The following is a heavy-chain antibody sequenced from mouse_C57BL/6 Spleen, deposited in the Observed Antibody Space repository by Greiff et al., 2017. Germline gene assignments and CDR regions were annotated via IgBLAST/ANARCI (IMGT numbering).Heavy chain of an antibody. CDR1: GYTFTSYW. CDR3: ARGNGYSCAY. V-gene: IGHV1-61*01. CDR2: IYPSDSET. J-gene: IGHJ3*01. Sequence: QVQLQQPGAELVRPGSSVKLSCKASGYTFTSYWMDWVKQRPGQGLEWIGNIYPSDSETHYNQKFKDKATLTVDKSSSTAYMQLSSLTSEDSAVYYCARGNGYSCAYWGQGTLVTVSA. D-gene: IGHD2-3*01.